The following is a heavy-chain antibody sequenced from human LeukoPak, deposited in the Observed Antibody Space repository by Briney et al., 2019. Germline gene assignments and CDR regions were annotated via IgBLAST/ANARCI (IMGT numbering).Heavy chain of an antibody. D-gene: IGHD3-3*02. Sequence: SDTLSLTCTVPGVPIGSYSWSWVRQSPGKGLEWIAPIYKTGTTKYNPSLESRVTISPGASNQQGWSLRLSSVTAADTAVYFCARFTSFNYYYAMDVWGQGTTVIVAP. CDR3: ARFTSFNYYYAMDV. J-gene: IGHJ6*01. CDR1: GVPIGSYS. CDR2: IYKTGTT. V-gene: IGHV4-59*01.